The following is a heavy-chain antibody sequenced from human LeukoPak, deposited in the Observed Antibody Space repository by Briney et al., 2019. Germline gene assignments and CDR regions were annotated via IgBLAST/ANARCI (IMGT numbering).Heavy chain of an antibody. D-gene: IGHD3-16*01. CDR2: IKSKTDGGTT. Sequence: GGSLRLSCAASGFTFSNAWMSWVRQAPGKGLEWVGRIKSKTDGGTTDYAAPVKGRFTISRDDSKNTLCLQMNSLKTEDTAVYCCTTDGGEGQFDYWGQGALVTVSS. CDR1: GFTFSNAW. V-gene: IGHV3-15*01. J-gene: IGHJ4*02. CDR3: TTDGGEGQFDY.